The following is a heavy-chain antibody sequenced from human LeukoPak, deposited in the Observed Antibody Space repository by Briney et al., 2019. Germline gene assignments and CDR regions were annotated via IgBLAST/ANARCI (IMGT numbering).Heavy chain of an antibody. D-gene: IGHD2-2*01. CDR3: ARDSCSSTSCRRKFDN. CDR1: GGSITSSNSF. J-gene: IGHJ4*02. CDR2: IYYSGST. Sequence: RPSETLSLTCTVSGGSITSSNSFWGWIRQSPGEGLEWLGSIYYSGSTYYNPSLKSRVTISVETSKIQFSLKLSSVTGADSAVYYCARDSCSSTSCRRKFDNWGQGTLVTVSS. V-gene: IGHV4-39*07.